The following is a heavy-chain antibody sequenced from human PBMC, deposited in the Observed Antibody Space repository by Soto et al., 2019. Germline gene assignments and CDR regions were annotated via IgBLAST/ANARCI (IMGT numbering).Heavy chain of an antibody. Sequence: QVQLVQSGAEVKKPGASVKVSCKASGYCFRGYYIHWVRQAPGQGLEWMGWTNPNTGGTNYALKFQGRVTMTRETSISTVYMEHSSLRYADTAVYFCARECRKALAMGWISGGYNDVPVWGSGTTVNVSS. CDR3: ARECRKALAMGWISGGYNDVPV. J-gene: IGHJ6*04. CDR2: TNPNTGGT. D-gene: IGHD2-2*03. V-gene: IGHV1-2*02. CDR1: GYCFRGYY.